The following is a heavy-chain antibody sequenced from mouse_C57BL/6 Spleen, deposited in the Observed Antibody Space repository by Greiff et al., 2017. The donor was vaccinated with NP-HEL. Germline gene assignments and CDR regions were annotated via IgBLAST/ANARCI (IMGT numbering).Heavy chain of an antibody. Sequence: EVQRVESGGGLVKPGGSLKLSCAASGFTFSDYGMHWVRQAPEKGLEWVAYISSGSSTIYYADTVKGRFTISRDNAKNTLFLQMTSLRSEDTAMYYCARSRGYDGWYFDVWGTGTTVTVSS. J-gene: IGHJ1*03. CDR1: GFTFSDYG. CDR3: ARSRGYDGWYFDV. V-gene: IGHV5-17*01. D-gene: IGHD2-2*01. CDR2: ISSGSSTI.